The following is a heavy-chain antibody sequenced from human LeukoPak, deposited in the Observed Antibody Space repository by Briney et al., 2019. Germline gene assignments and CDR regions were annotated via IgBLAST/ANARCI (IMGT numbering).Heavy chain of an antibody. D-gene: IGHD6-19*01. Sequence: GGSLRLSCAASGFTFSSYGMHWIRQAPGKGLEWVAFIRYDGSNKYYADSVKGRFTISRDNSKNTLYLQMNSLRAEDTAVYYCATYSSGWFARIDYWGQGTLVTVSS. CDR2: IRYDGSNK. CDR3: ATYSSGWFARIDY. J-gene: IGHJ4*02. V-gene: IGHV3-30*02. CDR1: GFTFSSYG.